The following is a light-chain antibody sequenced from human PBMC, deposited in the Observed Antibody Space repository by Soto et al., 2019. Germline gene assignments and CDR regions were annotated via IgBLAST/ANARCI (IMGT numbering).Light chain of an antibody. Sequence: DIQLTQSPSTLSASVGDRVTITCRATQGISRWLAWYQQKPGKAPKLLIYAASSLQSGVPSRFSGSGSGTDFTLTISSLQPDDFATYYCQQYDSYSRTFGQGTKVDIK. CDR1: QGISRW. V-gene: IGKV1-5*01. CDR3: QQYDSYSRT. J-gene: IGKJ1*01. CDR2: AAS.